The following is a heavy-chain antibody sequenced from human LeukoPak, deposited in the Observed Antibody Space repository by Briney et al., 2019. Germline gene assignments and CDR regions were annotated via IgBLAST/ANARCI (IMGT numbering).Heavy chain of an antibody. CDR3: ARDRGRIAAAATGGDY. D-gene: IGHD6-13*01. Sequence: GGSLRLSCAASGFTVSSNYMSWVRQAPGKGLEWVAVISYDGSNKYYADSVKGRFTISRDNSKNTLYLQMNSLRAEDTAVYYCARDRGRIAAAATGGDYWGQGTLVTVSS. CDR2: ISYDGSNK. J-gene: IGHJ4*02. V-gene: IGHV3-30-3*01. CDR1: GFTVSSNY.